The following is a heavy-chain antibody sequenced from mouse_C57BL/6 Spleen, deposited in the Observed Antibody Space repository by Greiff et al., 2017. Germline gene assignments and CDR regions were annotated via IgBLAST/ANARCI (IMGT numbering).Heavy chain of an antibody. CDR1: GYSFTGYY. CDR3: ARSAAQAQFAY. J-gene: IGHJ3*01. D-gene: IGHD3-2*02. CDR2: INPSTGGT. Sequence: VQLKQSGPELVKPGASVKISCKASGYSFTGYYMNWVKQSPEKSLEWIGEINPSTGGTTYNQKFKAKATLTVDKSSSTAYMQLKSLTSEDSAVYYCARSAAQAQFAYWGQGTLVTVSA. V-gene: IGHV1-42*01.